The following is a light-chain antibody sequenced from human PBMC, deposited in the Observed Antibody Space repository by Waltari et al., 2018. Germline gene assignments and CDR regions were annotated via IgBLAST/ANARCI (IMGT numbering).Light chain of an antibody. CDR2: VKSDGSH. Sequence: QLVVTQSPSASASLGASVKLTCTLSSGHSNYAIAWHRQQPEKGPRYLMKVKSDGSHTKGDGSPDRFSGSSSGAERYLTIASLQSEDEADYYCQTWASGIVVFGGGTKLTVL. CDR1: SGHSNYA. V-gene: IGLV4-69*01. CDR3: QTWASGIVV. J-gene: IGLJ2*01.